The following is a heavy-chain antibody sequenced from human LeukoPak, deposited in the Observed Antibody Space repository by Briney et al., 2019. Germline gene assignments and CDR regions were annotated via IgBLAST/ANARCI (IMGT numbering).Heavy chain of an antibody. D-gene: IGHD6-19*01. CDR1: GGSISGWY. Sequence: SETLSLTCAVSGGSISGWYWSWIRQPPGKGPEWIGHIYDSGTTNYNPSLKSRVTMSVDSSKNQFSLKLTSVTAADTAVYYCARETTLTGYSSGLGFNYWGQGTLVTVSS. CDR2: IYDSGTT. CDR3: ARETTLTGYSSGLGFNY. V-gene: IGHV4-59*01. J-gene: IGHJ4*02.